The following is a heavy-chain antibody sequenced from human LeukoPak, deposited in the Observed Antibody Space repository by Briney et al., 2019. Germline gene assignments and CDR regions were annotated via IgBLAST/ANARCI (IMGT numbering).Heavy chain of an antibody. CDR1: GGSFSGYY. Sequence: SETLSLTCAVYGGSFSGYYWSWIRHPPGKGLELIWEINHSGSTNYNPSLKSRVTISVDTSKNKFSLKLSSVTAADTAVYYCARAGEGYGHVRDFDYWGQGTLVTVSS. CDR2: INHSGST. V-gene: IGHV4-34*01. D-gene: IGHD5-18*01. CDR3: ARAGEGYGHVRDFDY. J-gene: IGHJ4*02.